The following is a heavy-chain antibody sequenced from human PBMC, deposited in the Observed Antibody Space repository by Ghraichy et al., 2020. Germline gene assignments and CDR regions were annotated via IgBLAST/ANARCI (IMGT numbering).Heavy chain of an antibody. V-gene: IGHV4-39*01. J-gene: IGHJ3*02. D-gene: IGHD2/OR15-2a*01. Sequence: GSLSLTCTVSRGSISNSSYYWGWIRQPPGKGLEWIGSIYYSGRTDYNPSLKSRVTISVDTSKNQFSLKMSSVTAADTTVYYCARRTFAGAFDIWGQGTMVTVSS. CDR3: ARRTFAGAFDI. CDR1: RGSISNSSYY. CDR2: IYYSGRT.